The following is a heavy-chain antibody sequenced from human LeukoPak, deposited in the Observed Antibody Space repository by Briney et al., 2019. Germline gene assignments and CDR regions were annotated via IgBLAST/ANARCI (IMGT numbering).Heavy chain of an antibody. D-gene: IGHD3-10*01. CDR3: ARDVGWYGSGSYAGY. V-gene: IGHV3-48*03. CDR1: VGTCSSYA. J-gene: IGHJ4*02. CDR2: ISSSGTSI. Sequence: SRKASVGTCSSYAISWVRQAPGKGLEWVSYISSSGTSIYYADSVKGRFTISRDNAKNSLYLQMNSLRAEDTAVYYCARDVGWYGSGSYAGYWGQGTLVTVSS.